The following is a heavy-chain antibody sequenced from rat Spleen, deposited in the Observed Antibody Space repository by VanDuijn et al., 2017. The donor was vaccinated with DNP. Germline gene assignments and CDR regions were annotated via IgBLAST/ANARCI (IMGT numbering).Heavy chain of an antibody. CDR3: TTGQLLDY. D-gene: IGHD1-10*01. J-gene: IGHJ2*01. Sequence: EVQLVESGGGLVQPGRSLKLSCAASGFTFSNYYMAWVRQAPKKGLDWVASISPSGGSTYYRDSVKGRFTISRDNAKSSLYLQMDSLRAEDTATYFCTTGQLLDYWGQGVMVTVSS. CDR2: ISPSGGST. V-gene: IGHV5-27*01. CDR1: GFTFSNYY.